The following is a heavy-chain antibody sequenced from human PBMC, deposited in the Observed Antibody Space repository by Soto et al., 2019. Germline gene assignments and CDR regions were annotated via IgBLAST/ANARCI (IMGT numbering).Heavy chain of an antibody. V-gene: IGHV1-18*01. CDR1: GYTFTTYD. J-gene: IGHJ6*02. CDR3: ARDPYNVLMVNAPNLYGMDV. CDR2: MSTYNGDT. Sequence: QVQLVQSGAEVKKPGASVKVSCKASGYTFTTYDISWVRQAPGQGVEWMGRMSTYNGDTNYPQSLQGRLTMTTDTSTNTAYMELRSLRSDDTAVYYCARDPYNVLMVNAPNLYGMDVWGQGTTVTVSS. D-gene: IGHD2-8*01.